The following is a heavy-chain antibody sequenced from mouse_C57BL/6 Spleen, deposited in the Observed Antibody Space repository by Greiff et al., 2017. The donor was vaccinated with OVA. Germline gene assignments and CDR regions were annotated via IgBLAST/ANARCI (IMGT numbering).Heavy chain of an antibody. V-gene: IGHV1-82*01. CDR2: IYPGDGDT. D-gene: IGHD2-4*01. CDR3: ARIYYDYDLY. J-gene: IGHJ2*01. CDR1: GYAFSSSW. Sequence: VQLQESGPELVKPGASVKISCKASGYAFSSSWMNWVKQRPGKGLEWIGRIYPGDGDTNYNGKFKGKATLTADKSSSTAYMQLSSLTSEDSAVYFCARIYYDYDLYWGQGTTLTVSS.